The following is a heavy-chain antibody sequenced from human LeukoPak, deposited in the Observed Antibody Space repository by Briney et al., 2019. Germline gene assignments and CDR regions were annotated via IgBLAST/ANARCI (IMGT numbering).Heavy chain of an antibody. J-gene: IGHJ4*02. CDR2: ISPYNGKT. CDR1: GYTFTSYG. V-gene: IGHV1-18*01. D-gene: IGHD6-19*01. CDR3: ARGRGSGWSGDRFDY. Sequence: ASVKVSCKASGYTFTSYGISWVRQAPGQGLEWMGWISPYNGKTNYAQKFQGRVTMTKDISTSTAYMELRSLRSDDTAVYYCARGRGSGWSGDRFDYWGQGTLVTVSS.